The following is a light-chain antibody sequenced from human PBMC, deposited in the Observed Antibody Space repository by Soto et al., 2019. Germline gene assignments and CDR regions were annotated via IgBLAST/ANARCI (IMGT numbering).Light chain of an antibody. CDR2: QTS. J-gene: IGKJ1*01. Sequence: EIVLTQSPSTLSSFPGDRVTLSCRASQYINTRLAWYQHRTGQAPRLLIYQTSIRAAGIPARFSASGYGTDFTLTISDVQTEDFALYYCHQRQSWPRTFGQGTKVDIK. CDR3: HQRQSWPRT. V-gene: IGKV3-11*01. CDR1: QYINTR.